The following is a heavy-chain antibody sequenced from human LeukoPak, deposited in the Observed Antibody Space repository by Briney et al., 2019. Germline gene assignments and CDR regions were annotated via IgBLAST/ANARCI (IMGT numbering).Heavy chain of an antibody. CDR2: ISRSGGST. V-gene: IGHV3-64*04. J-gene: IGHJ4*02. CDR1: GFTFSSYP. Sequence: PGGSLRLSCSASGFTFSSYPMHWVRQAPGKGLESVSAISRSGGSTNYADSVKGRFTISRDNAKNSLYLQMNSLRAEDTAVFYCARGQWPDYWGQGTLLIVSS. D-gene: IGHD6-19*01. CDR3: ARGQWPDY.